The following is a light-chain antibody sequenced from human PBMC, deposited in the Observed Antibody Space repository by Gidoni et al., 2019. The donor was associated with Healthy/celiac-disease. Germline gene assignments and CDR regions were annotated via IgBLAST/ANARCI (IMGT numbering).Light chain of an antibody. CDR1: QSISSY. CDR2: AAS. V-gene: IGKV1-39*01. Sequence: DIQMPQSPSSLSASVGDRVTITCQASQSISSYLHWYQQKPGKAPKLLIYAASSLQSGVPSRFSGSGSGTDFTLTISSLQPEDFATYYCQQSYSTPITFGQWTRLEIK. J-gene: IGKJ5*01. CDR3: QQSYSTPIT.